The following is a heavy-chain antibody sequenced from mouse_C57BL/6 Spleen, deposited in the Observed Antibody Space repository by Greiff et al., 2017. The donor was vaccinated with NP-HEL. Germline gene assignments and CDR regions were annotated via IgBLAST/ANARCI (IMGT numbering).Heavy chain of an antibody. CDR3: ARSNYGSRYFDY. J-gene: IGHJ2*01. D-gene: IGHD1-1*01. CDR1: GYTFTDYY. V-gene: IGHV1-19*01. CDR2: INPYNGGT. Sequence: VQLQQSGPVLVKPGASVKMSCKASGYTFTDYYMNWVKQSHGKSLEWIGVINPYNGGTSYNQKFKSKATLTVDKPSSTAYMQLSSLTSEDSAVYYCARSNYGSRYFDYWGQGTTLTVSS.